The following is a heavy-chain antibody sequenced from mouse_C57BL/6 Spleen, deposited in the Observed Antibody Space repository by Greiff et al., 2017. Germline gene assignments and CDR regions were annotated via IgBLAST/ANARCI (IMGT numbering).Heavy chain of an antibody. CDR3: AKKGTATVGFDY. CDR1: GFSLTSYG. CDR2: IWSGGST. V-gene: IGHV2-2*01. Sequence: QVQLMESGPGLVQPSQSLSITCTVSGFSLTSYGVHWVRQSPGKGLEWLGVIWSGGSTDYNAAFISRLSISKDNSKSQVFLKMNSLQADDTAIYYCAKKGTATVGFDYWGKGTTLTVSS. D-gene: IGHD3-3*01. J-gene: IGHJ2*01.